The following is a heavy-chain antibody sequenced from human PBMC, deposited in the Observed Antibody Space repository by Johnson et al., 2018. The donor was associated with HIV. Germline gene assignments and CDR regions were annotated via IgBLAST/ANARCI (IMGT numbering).Heavy chain of an antibody. Sequence: QVLLVESGGGVVQPGRSLRLSCAASGFTFSSYAMHWVRQAPGKGLEWVAVISYDGSNKYYADSVKGRLTVSRDNSKNTLYLQMNSLRAEDTAVYYCARTPIRTSDRGAFDIWGQGTMVTVSS. CDR2: ISYDGSNK. CDR3: ARTPIRTSDRGAFDI. CDR1: GFTFSSYA. J-gene: IGHJ3*02. D-gene: IGHD2-15*01. V-gene: IGHV3-30*14.